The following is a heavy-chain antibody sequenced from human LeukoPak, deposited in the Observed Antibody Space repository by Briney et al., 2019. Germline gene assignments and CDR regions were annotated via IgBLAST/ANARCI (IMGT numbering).Heavy chain of an antibody. V-gene: IGHV3-30*02. CDR3: ARSTRARYFDL. D-gene: IGHD5-24*01. CDR2: IRYDGSDK. J-gene: IGHJ2*01. Sequence: GGSLRLSCAASGSTFSIYGMHWVRQAPGKGLEWVAYIRYDGSDKYYAESLKGRFTISRDNSKNTLYLQMNSLRAEDTALYYCARSTRARYFDLWGRGTLVTVSS. CDR1: GSTFSIYG.